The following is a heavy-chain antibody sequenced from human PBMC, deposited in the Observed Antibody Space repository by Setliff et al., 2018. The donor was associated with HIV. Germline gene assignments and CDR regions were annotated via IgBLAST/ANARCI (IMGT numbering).Heavy chain of an antibody. CDR2: IWYDGSNI. Sequence: GGSLRLSCAASGFTFSSYGMHWVRQAPGKGLEWVAFIWYDGSNIYYADSVKGRFTISRDNSKNTLFLQMTSLRGEDTAVYYCAREETYSSGWSPRPGAFDIWGQGTMVTVSS. D-gene: IGHD6-19*01. V-gene: IGHV3-33*01. CDR3: AREETYSSGWSPRPGAFDI. J-gene: IGHJ3*02. CDR1: GFTFSSYG.